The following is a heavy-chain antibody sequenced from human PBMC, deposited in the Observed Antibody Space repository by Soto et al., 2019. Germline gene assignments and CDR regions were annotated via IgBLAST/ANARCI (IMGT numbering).Heavy chain of an antibody. CDR3: ATRAPIDGDPY. Sequence: QVQLQESGPGLVKPSETLSLTCDVSGDSISSPTWWTWVRQPPGKGLEWIGEVYHSGSTNYNSSLKSRVTISVDKSKNPFSLRLTSVTAAATAVYYCATRAPIDGDPYWGQGTLVTVSS. D-gene: IGHD4-17*01. CDR2: VYHSGST. J-gene: IGHJ4*02. V-gene: IGHV4-4*02. CDR1: GDSISSPTW.